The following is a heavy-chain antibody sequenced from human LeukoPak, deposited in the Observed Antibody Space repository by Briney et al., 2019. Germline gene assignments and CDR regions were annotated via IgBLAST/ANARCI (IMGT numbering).Heavy chain of an antibody. CDR1: GFTFSSYW. Sequence: PGGSLRLSCVASGFTFSSYWMTWVRQAPGKGLEWVANMRQDGNEKYYVDSVRGRFTISRDNAKNSLYLQMNSLRAEDTAVYYCSRDRHCIGSTCYGLWGQGTRVTVSS. D-gene: IGHD2-2*01. CDR2: MRQDGNEK. J-gene: IGHJ4*02. CDR3: SRDRHCIGSTCYGL. V-gene: IGHV3-7*01.